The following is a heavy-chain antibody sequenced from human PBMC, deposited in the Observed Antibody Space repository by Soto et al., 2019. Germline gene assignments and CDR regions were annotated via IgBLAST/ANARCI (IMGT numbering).Heavy chain of an antibody. CDR1: GFTVSSNY. CDR3: ARSYGDYGSYDAFDI. Sequence: EVQLVESGGGLVQPGGSLRLSCAASGFTVSSNYMSWVRQAPGKGLEWVSVIYSGGSTYYADSVKGRFTISRDNSKNTLYLQMNSLRAEDTAVYYCARSYGDYGSYDAFDIWGQGTMVTVSS. CDR2: IYSGGST. V-gene: IGHV3-66*01. D-gene: IGHD4-17*01. J-gene: IGHJ3*02.